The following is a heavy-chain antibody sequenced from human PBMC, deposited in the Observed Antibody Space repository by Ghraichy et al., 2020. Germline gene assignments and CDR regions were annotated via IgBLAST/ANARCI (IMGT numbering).Heavy chain of an antibody. Sequence: SETLSLTCAVYGGSFSGYYWSWIRQPPGKGLEWIGEINHSGSTNYNPSLKSRVTISVDTSKNQFSLKLSSVTAADTAMYYCARESMVRGVTHDYWGQGTLVTVSS. CDR1: GGSFSGYY. CDR3: ARESMVRGVTHDY. CDR2: INHSGST. V-gene: IGHV4-34*01. D-gene: IGHD3-10*01. J-gene: IGHJ4*02.